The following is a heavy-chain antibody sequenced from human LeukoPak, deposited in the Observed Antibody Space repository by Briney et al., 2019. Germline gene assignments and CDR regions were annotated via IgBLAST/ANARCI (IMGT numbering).Heavy chain of an antibody. CDR3: AKPAPHAKYSSSPFDY. D-gene: IGHD6-13*01. J-gene: IGHJ4*02. CDR2: IIPIFGTA. CDR1: GGTFSSYA. V-gene: IGHV1-69*13. Sequence: ASVKVSCKASGGTFSSYAISWVRQAPRQGLEWMGGIIPIFGTANYAQKFQGRVTITADESTSTAYMELSSLRSEDTAVYYCAKPAPHAKYSSSPFDYWGQGTLVTVSS.